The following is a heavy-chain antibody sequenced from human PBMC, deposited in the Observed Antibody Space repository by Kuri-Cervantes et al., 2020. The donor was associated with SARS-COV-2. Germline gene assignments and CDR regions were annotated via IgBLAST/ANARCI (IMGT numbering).Heavy chain of an antibody. Sequence: ETLSLTCAAPGFTFSSYAMSWVRQAPGKGLEWVSAISGSGGSTYYADSVKGRFTISRDSSKNTLYLQMNSLRAEDTAVYYCAKDYSSSSSNYFDYWGQGTLVTVSS. CDR2: ISGSGGST. D-gene: IGHD6-6*01. CDR3: AKDYSSSSSNYFDY. J-gene: IGHJ4*02. V-gene: IGHV3-23*01. CDR1: GFTFSSYA.